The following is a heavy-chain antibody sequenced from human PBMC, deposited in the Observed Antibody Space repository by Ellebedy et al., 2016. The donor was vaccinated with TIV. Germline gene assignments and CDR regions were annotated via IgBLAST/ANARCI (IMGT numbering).Heavy chain of an antibody. CDR3: AKDLGKGWLGRGADY. CDR1: GFTFSNYA. J-gene: IGHJ4*02. D-gene: IGHD6-19*01. CDR2: ITANALTT. Sequence: GESLKISXAASGFTFSNYAMGWVRHVPGRGPEWVSTITANALTTWYADSVKGRFTLSRDNSKNTLYLQMNSLRAEDTAVYYCAKDLGKGWLGRGADYWGQGTLVTVSS. V-gene: IGHV3-23*01.